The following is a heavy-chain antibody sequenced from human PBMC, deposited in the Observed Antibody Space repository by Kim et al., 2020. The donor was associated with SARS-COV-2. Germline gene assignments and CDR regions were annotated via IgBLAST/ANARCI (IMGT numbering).Heavy chain of an antibody. CDR3: TRDKPTVAVFDS. V-gene: IGHV3-48*03. Sequence: YAGSVEGRFSIFRDNAKNSLFLQMNGLRAGDTAVYYCTRDKPTVAVFDSWGQGTLVTISS. J-gene: IGHJ4*02. D-gene: IGHD4-17*01.